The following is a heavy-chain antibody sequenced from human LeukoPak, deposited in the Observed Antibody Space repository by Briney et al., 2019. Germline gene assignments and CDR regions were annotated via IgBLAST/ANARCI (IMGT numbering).Heavy chain of an antibody. CDR3: ALSGYHSEYHFDY. J-gene: IGHJ4*02. D-gene: IGHD5-12*01. CDR2: IYSGGST. Sequence: PGGSLRLSXAVSGFTVSTTYMTWVRQRPGKGLEWVSVIYSGGSTYYADSVKGRFTISRDNSKNTLYLQVNSLRAEDTAVYYCALSGYHSEYHFDYWGQGTLVTVSS. V-gene: IGHV3-53*01. CDR1: GFTVSTTY.